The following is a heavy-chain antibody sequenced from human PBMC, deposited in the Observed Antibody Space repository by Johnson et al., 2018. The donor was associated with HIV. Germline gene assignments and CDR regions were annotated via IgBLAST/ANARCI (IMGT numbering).Heavy chain of an antibody. CDR3: ARERHYYGSVRPRERQGDAFDI. V-gene: IGHV3-23*04. D-gene: IGHD3-10*01. Sequence: VQLVESGGGLVQPGGSLRLSCAASGFPFSSYAMTWVRQAPGKGLEWVSTIGGSGAGTFYADSVRGRFTVSRDNSKDTLYLQMNSLRAEDTAVYFCARERHYYGSVRPRERQGDAFDIWGQGTMVTVAS. J-gene: IGHJ3*02. CDR1: GFPFSSYA. CDR2: IGGSGAGT.